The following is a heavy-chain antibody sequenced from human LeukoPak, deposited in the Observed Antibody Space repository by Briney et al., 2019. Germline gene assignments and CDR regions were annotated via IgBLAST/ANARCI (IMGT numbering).Heavy chain of an antibody. J-gene: IGHJ5*02. CDR2: IYYSGRT. CDR3: ARHTPQSPSWFDP. CDR1: GGSISSGDYY. D-gene: IGHD1-14*01. V-gene: IGHV4-31*03. Sequence: PSQTLSLTCTVSGGSISSGDYYWGWIRQLPGKGLEWIGYIYYSGRTYYNPSLKSRVTISVDTSKNQFSLKLSSVTAADTAVYYCARHTPQSPSWFDPWGQGTLVTVSS.